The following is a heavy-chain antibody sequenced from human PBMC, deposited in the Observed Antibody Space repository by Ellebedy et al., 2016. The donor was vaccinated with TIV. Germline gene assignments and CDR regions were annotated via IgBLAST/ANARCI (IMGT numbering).Heavy chain of an antibody. V-gene: IGHV3-74*01. CDR3: ARADSHGCSTNRCSLDY. D-gene: IGHD2-2*01. Sequence: GGSLRLXXAASGFTFSSYWMHWVRQAPGKGPVWVSCINSDASRTAYADSVKGRFIISRDNARNTLYLQMNSLRAEDTAVYYCARADSHGCSTNRCSLDYWGQGTLVTVSS. CDR2: INSDASRT. CDR1: GFTFSSYW. J-gene: IGHJ4*02.